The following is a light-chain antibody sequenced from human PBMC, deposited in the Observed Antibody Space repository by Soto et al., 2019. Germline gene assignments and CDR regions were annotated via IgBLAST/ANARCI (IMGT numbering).Light chain of an antibody. CDR2: GAS. Sequence: VMTQSPATLSVSPGERATLSCRASQSVSSNLAWYQQKPGQAPRLLIYGASTRATGIPARFSGSGSGTEFTLTISSLQSEDFAVYYCQQYNNWWTFGQRTKVDIK. CDR1: QSVSSN. J-gene: IGKJ1*01. CDR3: QQYNNWWT. V-gene: IGKV3-15*01.